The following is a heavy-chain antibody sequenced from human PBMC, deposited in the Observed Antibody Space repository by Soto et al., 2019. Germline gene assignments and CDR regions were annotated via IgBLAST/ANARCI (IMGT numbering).Heavy chain of an antibody. CDR1: GYTFTSYG. J-gene: IGHJ6*02. CDR3: ARVCSSTSCYGPGYYYYGMDV. V-gene: IGHV1-18*01. CDR2: ISAYNGNT. D-gene: IGHD2-2*01. Sequence: ASVKVSCKASGYTFTSYGISWVRQAPGQGLEWMGWISAYNGNTNYAQKLQGRVTMTTDTSTSTAYMELRSLRSDDTAVYYCARVCSSTSCYGPGYYYYGMDVWGQGTTVTVSS.